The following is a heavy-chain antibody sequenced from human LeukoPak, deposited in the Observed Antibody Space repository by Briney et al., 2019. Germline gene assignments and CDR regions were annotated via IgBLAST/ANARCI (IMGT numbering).Heavy chain of an antibody. V-gene: IGHV3-30*02. CDR3: ANERYGSGSYYSDY. J-gene: IGHJ4*02. D-gene: IGHD3-10*01. CDR2: IWYDGSNK. Sequence: GGSLRLSCAASGFTFSSYGMHWVRQAPGKGLEWVAFIWYDGSNKYYADSVKGRFTISRDNSKNTLYLLMKSLRAEDSAVYYCANERYGSGSYYSDYWGQGTLVTVSS. CDR1: GFTFSSYG.